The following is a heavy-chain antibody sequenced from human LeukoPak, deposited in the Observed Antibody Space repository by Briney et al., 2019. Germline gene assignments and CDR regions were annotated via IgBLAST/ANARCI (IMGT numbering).Heavy chain of an antibody. J-gene: IGHJ4*02. Sequence: GGSLRLSCAASGFNVSSNYMSWVRQAPGKGLEWVSVIYSSGDTYYADSVKGRFTISRDNSKNMLYLQMNSLKTEDTAVYYCTTDERSSWSFDYWGQGTLVTVSS. V-gene: IGHV3-53*01. CDR2: IYSSGDT. D-gene: IGHD6-13*01. CDR3: TTDERSSWSFDY. CDR1: GFNVSSNY.